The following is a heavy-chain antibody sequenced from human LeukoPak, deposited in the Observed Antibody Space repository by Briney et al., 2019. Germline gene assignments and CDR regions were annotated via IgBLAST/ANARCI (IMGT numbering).Heavy chain of an antibody. CDR1: GFTFSSYG. CDR3: AKDLRKKYYYMDV. V-gene: IGHV3-30*02. Sequence: GGSLRLSCAASGFTFSSYGMHWVRQAPGKGLEWVAFIRYDGSNKYYADSVKGRFTISRDNSKNTLYLQMNSLRAEDTAVYYCAKDLRKKYYYMDVWGKGTAVTVSS. J-gene: IGHJ6*03. CDR2: IRYDGSNK.